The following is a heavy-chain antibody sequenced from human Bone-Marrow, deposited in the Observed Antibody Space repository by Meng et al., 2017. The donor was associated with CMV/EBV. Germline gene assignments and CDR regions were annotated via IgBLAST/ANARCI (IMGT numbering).Heavy chain of an antibody. J-gene: IGHJ3*02. V-gene: IGHV4-39*07. CDR1: GGSMSTSSYY. Sequence: SETLSLTCTVSGGSMSTSSYYWGWIRQPPGKGLEWIGTIYYSGSTNYNLSLESRVTISVDTSKNQFSLKLSSVTAADTAVYYCARVGIVVVPAAIRGYAFDIWGQGTMVPVAS. D-gene: IGHD2-2*02. CDR2: IYYSGST. CDR3: ARVGIVVVPAAIRGYAFDI.